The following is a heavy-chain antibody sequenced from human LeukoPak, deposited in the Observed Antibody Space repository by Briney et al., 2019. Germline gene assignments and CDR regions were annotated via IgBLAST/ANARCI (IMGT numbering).Heavy chain of an antibody. V-gene: IGHV4-30-4*01. CDR1: GGSLSSGDYY. CDR2: IYYSGST. D-gene: IGHD3-10*01. Sequence: SQTLSLTCTVSGGSLSSGDYYWSWLRQPPGTGLEWIGYIYYSGSTYYNPSLKSRVTISVDTSKNQFSLKLSSVTAADTAVYYCARDYYGSGSYYPNWFDSWGQGTLVTVSS. CDR3: ARDYYGSGSYYPNWFDS. J-gene: IGHJ5*01.